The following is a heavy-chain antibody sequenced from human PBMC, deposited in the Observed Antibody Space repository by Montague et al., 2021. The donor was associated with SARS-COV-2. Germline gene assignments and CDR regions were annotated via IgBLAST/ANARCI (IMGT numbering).Heavy chain of an antibody. J-gene: IGHJ3*02. V-gene: IGHV4-34*01. CDR1: GGSFSGYY. Sequence: SETLSLTCAVYGGSFSGYYWSWIRQPPGKGLEWIGEINHSGSINYNPSLKSRVTISVDTSKNQFSLTLSSVTAADTAVYFCARVPDYYDSSAYYFDAFDIWGQGTLVTVSS. CDR3: ARVPDYYDSSAYYFDAFDI. D-gene: IGHD3-22*01. CDR2: INHSGSI.